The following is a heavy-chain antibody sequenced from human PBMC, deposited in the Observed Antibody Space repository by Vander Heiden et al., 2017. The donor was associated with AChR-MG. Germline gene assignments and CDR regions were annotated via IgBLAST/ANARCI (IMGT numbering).Heavy chain of an antibody. V-gene: IGHV3-9*01. J-gene: IGHJ4*02. D-gene: IGHD6-13*01. CDR1: GSTFDDYA. CDR3: AKDYIRYSSTSPFDY. Sequence: EVQLVESGGGLVQPGRSLRLSCAGSGSTFDDYAMHWVRQAPGKGLEWVSGISWNSGSIGYADSVKGRFTISRDNAKNSLYLQMNSLRAEDTALYYCAKDYIRYSSTSPFDYWGQGTLVTVSS. CDR2: ISWNSGSI.